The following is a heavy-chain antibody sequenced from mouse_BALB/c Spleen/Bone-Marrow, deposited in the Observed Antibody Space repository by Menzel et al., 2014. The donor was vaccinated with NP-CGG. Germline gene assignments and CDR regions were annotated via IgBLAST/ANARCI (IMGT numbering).Heavy chain of an antibody. CDR3: TRPRYPFYVMDS. Sequence: EVKLMESGGGLVQPGGSLKLSSVVSGITFRSNTMSWIRQTPEKRLEWVAYITDDGGSTYYPDIVKGRFTISRDNAKNTLYLQMSSLKSEDTAMYYCTRPRYPFYVMDSWGQGTSVTVSS. D-gene: IGHD2-14*01. V-gene: IGHV5-12-2*01. J-gene: IGHJ4*01. CDR2: ITDDGGST. CDR1: GITFRSNT.